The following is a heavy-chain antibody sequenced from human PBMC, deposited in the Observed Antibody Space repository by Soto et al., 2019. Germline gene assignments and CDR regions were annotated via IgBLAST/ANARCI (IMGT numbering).Heavy chain of an antibody. J-gene: IGHJ4*02. Sequence: GGSLRLSCAASGFTFSSYGMHWVRQAPGKGLEWVAVIWYDGSNKYYADSVKGRFTISRDNSKNTLYLQMNSLRAEDTAVYYCARTSYYYDSSGYLQFKYYFDYWGQGTLVTVSS. CDR2: IWYDGSNK. D-gene: IGHD3-22*01. V-gene: IGHV3-33*01. CDR3: ARTSYYYDSSGYLQFKYYFDY. CDR1: GFTFSSYG.